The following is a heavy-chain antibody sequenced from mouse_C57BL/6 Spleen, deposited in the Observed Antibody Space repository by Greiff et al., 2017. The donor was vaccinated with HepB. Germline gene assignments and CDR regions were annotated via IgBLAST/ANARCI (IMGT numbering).Heavy chain of an antibody. CDR3: AREGEKTGNAMDY. J-gene: IGHJ4*01. CDR2: INPNYGTT. D-gene: IGHD4-1*01. CDR1: GYSFTDYN. V-gene: IGHV1-39*01. Sequence: EVKLMESGPELVKPGASVKISCKASGYSFTDYNMNWVKQSNGKSLEWIGVINPNYGTTSYNQKFKGKATLTVDQSSSTAYMQLNSLTSEDSAVYYCAREGEKTGNAMDYWGQGTSVTVSS.